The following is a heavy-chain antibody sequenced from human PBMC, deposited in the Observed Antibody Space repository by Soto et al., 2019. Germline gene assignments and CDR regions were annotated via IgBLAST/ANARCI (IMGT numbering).Heavy chain of an antibody. J-gene: IGHJ2*01. CDR1: GFTFSSYS. CDR2: ISSSSSYI. D-gene: IGHD3-10*01. Sequence: EVQLVESGGGLVKPGGSLRLSCAASGFTFSSYSMNWVRQAPGKGLEWVSSISSSSSYIYYVDSVKGRFTISRDNAKNSLYLQMNSLRAEDTAVYYCVRDPPRYYGSGSHYNAAVVSYFDLWGRGTLVTVSS. CDR3: VRDPPRYYGSGSHYNAAVVSYFDL. V-gene: IGHV3-21*01.